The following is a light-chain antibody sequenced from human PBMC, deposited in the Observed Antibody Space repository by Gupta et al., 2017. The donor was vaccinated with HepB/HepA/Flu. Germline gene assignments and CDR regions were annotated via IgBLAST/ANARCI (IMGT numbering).Light chain of an antibody. CDR3: QAWDSSTAV. CDR1: KLGDKY. V-gene: IGLV3-1*01. J-gene: IGLJ2*01. Sequence: SYELTQPPSVSVSSGQTASITCSGDKLGDKYACWYQQKPGQSTVLVIYQDSKRPSGIPERFSGSNSGNTATLTISGTQAMDEADYYCQAWDSSTAVFGGGTKLTVL. CDR2: QDS.